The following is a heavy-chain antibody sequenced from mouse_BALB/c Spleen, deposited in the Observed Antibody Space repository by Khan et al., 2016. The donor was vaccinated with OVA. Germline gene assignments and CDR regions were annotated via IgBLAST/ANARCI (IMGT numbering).Heavy chain of an antibody. CDR3: EREGYDPWFAY. V-gene: IGHV14-1*02. Sequence: VQLQQSGAELVRPGASVNLSCKASGFNIKDYYMHWVKQRPEQGLEWIGWIDPENGNTIYDPKFQGKASITSDTSSNTAYLQRSSRTFEDTADYYSEREGYDPWFAYWGQGTMVTVSA. CDR1: GFNIKDYY. J-gene: IGHJ3*01. D-gene: IGHD2-14*01. CDR2: IDPENGNT.